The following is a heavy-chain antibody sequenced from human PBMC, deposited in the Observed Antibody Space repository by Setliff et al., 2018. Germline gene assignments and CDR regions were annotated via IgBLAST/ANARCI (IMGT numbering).Heavy chain of an antibody. D-gene: IGHD2-21*01. CDR3: AREGVHTWSSTDYHYYMDV. Sequence: GASVKVSCKASGYTFTGYYMHWVRQAPGQGLEWMGGTIPVFGTTDYAQKFQGRVTIMTDESTSTAYMELSSLTSEDTAVYYCAREGVHTWSSTDYHYYMDVWGRGTTVTVSS. CDR1: GYTFTGYY. J-gene: IGHJ6*03. V-gene: IGHV1-69*05. CDR2: TIPVFGTT.